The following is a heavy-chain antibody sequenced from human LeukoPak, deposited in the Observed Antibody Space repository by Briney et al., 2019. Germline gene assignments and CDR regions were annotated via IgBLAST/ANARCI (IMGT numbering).Heavy chain of an antibody. CDR2: IISSSSYI. CDR1: GFTFSSHS. CDR3: ARGGPDYYDSSGYYYDY. D-gene: IGHD3-22*01. V-gene: IGHV3-21*01. J-gene: IGHJ4*02. Sequence: PAGSLRLSCAASGFTFSSHSMNWVRQAPRKGLEWVSSIISSSSYIYYADSVKGRFTISRDNDKDSLYLQMNSLRAEDTAVYYCARGGPDYYDSSGYYYDYWGQGTLVTVSS.